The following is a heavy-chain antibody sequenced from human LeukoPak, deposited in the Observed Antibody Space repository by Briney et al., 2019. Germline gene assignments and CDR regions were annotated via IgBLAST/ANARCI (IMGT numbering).Heavy chain of an antibody. CDR2: IYHSGST. CDR1: GGSISSYY. CDR3: ARAFYDSSGNFDY. J-gene: IGHJ4*02. Sequence: SETLSLTCTVSGGSISSYYWGWIRQPPGKGLEWIGSIYHSGSTYYNPSLKSRVTISVDTSKNQFSLKLSSVTAADTAVYYCARAFYDSSGNFDYWGQGTLVTVSS. V-gene: IGHV4-38-2*02. D-gene: IGHD3-22*01.